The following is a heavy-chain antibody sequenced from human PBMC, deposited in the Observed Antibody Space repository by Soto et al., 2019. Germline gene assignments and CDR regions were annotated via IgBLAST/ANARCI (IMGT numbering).Heavy chain of an antibody. CDR3: AHLRTHYYDSSGFTIGY. CDR1: GFSLSTSGVG. D-gene: IGHD3-22*01. V-gene: IGHV2-5*01. CDR2: IYWNDDK. Sequence: SGPTLVNPTQTLTLTCTFSGFSLSTSGVGVGWIRQPPGKALEWLALIYWNDDKRYSPSLKSRLTITKDTSKNQVVLTMTNMDPVDTATYYCAHLRTHYYDSSGFTIGYWGQGTLVTVSS. J-gene: IGHJ4*02.